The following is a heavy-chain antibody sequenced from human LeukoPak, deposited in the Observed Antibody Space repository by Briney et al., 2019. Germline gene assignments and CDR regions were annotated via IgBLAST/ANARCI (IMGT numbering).Heavy chain of an antibody. J-gene: IGHJ4*02. Sequence: PGGSLRLSCAASGFTVSSNYMSWVRQAPGKGLEWVSVIYSGGSTYYADSVKGRFTISRDNSKNTLYLQMSSLRAEDTAVYYCAKRPGSTSKRYFDYWGQGTLVTVSS. D-gene: IGHD1-1*01. CDR3: AKRPGSTSKRYFDY. V-gene: IGHV3-53*01. CDR1: GFTVSSNY. CDR2: IYSGGST.